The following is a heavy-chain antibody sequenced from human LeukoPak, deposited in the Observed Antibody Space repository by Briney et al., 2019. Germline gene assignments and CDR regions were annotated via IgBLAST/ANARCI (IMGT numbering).Heavy chain of an antibody. J-gene: IGHJ5*02. Sequence: ASVKVSCKASGGTFSSYAISWVRQAPGQGLEWMGWINPNSGGTNYAQKFQGRVTMTRDTSISTAYMELSRLRSDDTAVYYCARATIFFPGFDPWGQGALVTVSS. CDR3: ARATIFFPGFDP. CDR1: GGTFSSYA. CDR2: INPNSGGT. V-gene: IGHV1-2*02. D-gene: IGHD3-3*01.